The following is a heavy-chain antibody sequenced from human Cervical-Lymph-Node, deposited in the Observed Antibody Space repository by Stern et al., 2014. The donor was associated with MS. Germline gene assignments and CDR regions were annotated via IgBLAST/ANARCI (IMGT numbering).Heavy chain of an antibody. Sequence: ESGPTLVKPTQTLTLTCTFSGFSLSTSGVSVAWIRQPPGKALEWLAALYWNGDKRYNPSLKSRVTITKDTSENQVVLKMTSMAPVDTATYYCAHNFGSAGNLDNAFDIWGRGTMVTVSS. CDR2: LYWNGDK. J-gene: IGHJ3*02. V-gene: IGHV2-5*01. CDR1: GFSLSTSGVS. D-gene: IGHD4-23*01. CDR3: AHNFGSAGNLDNAFDI.